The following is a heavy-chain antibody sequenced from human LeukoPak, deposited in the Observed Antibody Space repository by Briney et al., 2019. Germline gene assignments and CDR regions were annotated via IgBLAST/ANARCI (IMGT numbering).Heavy chain of an antibody. J-gene: IGHJ6*03. CDR1: GYTFTSQG. CDR2: ISAYNGNA. V-gene: IGHV1-18*01. CDR3: ARNAGDFWSGDTDYSYYMDV. Sequence: SVTVSCLASGYTFTSQGISWVRPARGRGLEWMGWISAYNGNANYAQKLHGRVTMTTDTSASTAYMGRRSMRSDDTAVYYCARNAGDFWSGDTDYSYYMDVWGKGTTVTVSS. D-gene: IGHD3-3*01.